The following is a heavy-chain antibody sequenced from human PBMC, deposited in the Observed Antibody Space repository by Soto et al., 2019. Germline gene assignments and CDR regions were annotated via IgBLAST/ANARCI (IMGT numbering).Heavy chain of an antibody. Sequence: SETLCVTCTVAGGYIISYDWSWIRKQTGKGLEWIGYIYYSGSTNYNPSLKSRVTISVDTSKNQFSLKLSSVTAADTAVYYCARRYSYGYFDGYYFDYWGQGTLVTVSS. CDR3: ARRYSYGYFDGYYFDY. D-gene: IGHD5-18*01. V-gene: IGHV4-59*01. CDR1: GGYIISYD. J-gene: IGHJ4*02. CDR2: IYYSGST.